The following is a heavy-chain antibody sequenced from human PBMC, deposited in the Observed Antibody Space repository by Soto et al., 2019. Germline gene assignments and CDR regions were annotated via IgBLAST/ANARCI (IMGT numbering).Heavy chain of an antibody. D-gene: IGHD6-6*01. CDR2: INGYTGNT. CDR1: GYTFTTYG. Sequence: QVQLVQSGAEVKQPGASVKVSCEASGYTFTTYGISWVRQASGQGLEWMGWINGYTGNTKYAQRFQGRVTMTRDTSTSTAYMEVRSLRSDDTAVYYCARDDIATRPQYYYGMDVWGQGTTVTDS. CDR3: ARDDIATRPQYYYGMDV. V-gene: IGHV1-18*04. J-gene: IGHJ6*02.